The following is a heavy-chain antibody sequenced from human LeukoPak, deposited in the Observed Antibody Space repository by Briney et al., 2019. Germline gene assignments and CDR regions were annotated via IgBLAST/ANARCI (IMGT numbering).Heavy chain of an antibody. CDR2: IYHSGST. D-gene: IGHD5-18*01. CDR3: ARGRYSYDFLDY. J-gene: IGHJ4*02. V-gene: IGHV4-59*01. CDR1: GDSISTYY. Sequence: SETLSLTCTVSGDSISTYYWSWIWQSPGKGLEWIGYIYHSGSTRYNPSLKSRVTISVDTSKNQFSLKLSSVTAADTAVYYCARGRYSYDFLDYWGQGTLVTVSS.